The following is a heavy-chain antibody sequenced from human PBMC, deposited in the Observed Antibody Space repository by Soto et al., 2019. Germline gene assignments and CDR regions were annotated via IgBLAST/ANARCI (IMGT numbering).Heavy chain of an antibody. Sequence: QVQLVQSGGEVKKPGASVKVSCKTSGYSFTTYGISWVRQAPGQGLEWMGWISAYNGNTNYAQKLQDRVTMTTDTSTSTSYVELRGLRSGATAVYYCEREGPATYDDYGLDVWGKGSTVAASS. J-gene: IGHJ6*04. CDR2: ISAYNGNT. CDR3: EREGPATYDDYGLDV. CDR1: GYSFTTYG. V-gene: IGHV1-18*01.